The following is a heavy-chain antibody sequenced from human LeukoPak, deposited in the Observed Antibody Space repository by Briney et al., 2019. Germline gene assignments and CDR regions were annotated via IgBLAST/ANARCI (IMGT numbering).Heavy chain of an antibody. CDR2: IYSGGST. J-gene: IGHJ3*02. D-gene: IGHD2-15*01. V-gene: IGHV3-53*05. CDR1: GFTVSSNY. CDR3: AKDGGSDPDSFDI. Sequence: PGGSLRLSCAASGFTVSSNYTSWVRQAPGKGLEWVSVIYSGGSTYYADSVKGRFTISRDNTKNSLYLQMNSLRAEDTAVYYCAKDGGSDPDSFDIWGQGTMVTVSS.